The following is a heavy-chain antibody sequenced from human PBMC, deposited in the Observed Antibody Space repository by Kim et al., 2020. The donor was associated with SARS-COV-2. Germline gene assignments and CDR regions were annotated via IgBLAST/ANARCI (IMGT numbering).Heavy chain of an antibody. CDR1: GGTFSSYA. Sequence: SVKVSCKASGGTFSSYAISWVRQAPGQGLEWMGRIIPILGIANYAQKFQGRVTITADKSTSTAYMELSSLRSEDTAVYYCARDSSSLTDAFDIWGQGTMVTVSS. CDR2: IIPILGIA. CDR3: ARDSSSLTDAFDI. V-gene: IGHV1-69*04. D-gene: IGHD6-6*01. J-gene: IGHJ3*02.